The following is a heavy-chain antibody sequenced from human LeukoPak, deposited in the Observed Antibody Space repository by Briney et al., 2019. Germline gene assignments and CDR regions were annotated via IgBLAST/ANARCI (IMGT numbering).Heavy chain of an antibody. CDR3: AIPGVGATIPYDY. V-gene: IGHV1-69*13. CDR2: IIPIFGTA. CDR1: GGTFSSYA. D-gene: IGHD1-26*01. J-gene: IGHJ4*02. Sequence: SVKVSCQASGGTFSSYAISWVRQAPGQGLEWMGGIIPIFGTANYAQKFQGRVTITADESTSTAYMELSSLRSEDTAVYYCAIPGVGATIPYDYWGQGTLVTVSS.